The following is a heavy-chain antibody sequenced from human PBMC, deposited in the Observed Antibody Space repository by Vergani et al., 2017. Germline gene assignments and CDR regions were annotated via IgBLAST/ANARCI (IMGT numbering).Heavy chain of an antibody. CDR3: ARSHPLWFGELLSDY. Sequence: QVQLVQSGAEVKKPGASVKVSCKASGYTFTGYYMHWVRQAPGQGLEWMGWINPNSGGTNYAQKFQGRVTMTRDTSISTAYMGLSRLRSDDTAVYYGARSHPLWFGELLSDYWGQGTLVTVSS. CDR1: GYTFTGYY. J-gene: IGHJ4*02. D-gene: IGHD3-10*01. V-gene: IGHV1-2*02. CDR2: INPNSGGT.